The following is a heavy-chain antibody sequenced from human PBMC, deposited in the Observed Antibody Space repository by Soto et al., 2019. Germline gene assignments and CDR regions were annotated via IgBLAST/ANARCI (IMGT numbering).Heavy chain of an antibody. D-gene: IGHD3-16*02. Sequence: SETLSLTCTVSGGSISSSSYYWGWIRQPPGKGLEWIGSIYYSGSTYYNPSLKSRVTISVDTSKNQFSLKLSSVTAADTAVYYCARHYSLDYAFDIWGQGTMVTVSS. CDR3: ARHYSLDYAFDI. V-gene: IGHV4-39*01. CDR1: GGSISSSSYY. CDR2: IYYSGST. J-gene: IGHJ3*02.